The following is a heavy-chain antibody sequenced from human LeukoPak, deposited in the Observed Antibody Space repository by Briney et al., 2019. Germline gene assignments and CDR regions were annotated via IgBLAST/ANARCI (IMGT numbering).Heavy chain of an antibody. Sequence: TSETLSLTCTVSGGSIGTYYWSWVRQSPGKGLEWIGYIYVTGTRYNPYLQSRVTISVDRSRNQFFLKMSSVTAADTAVYYCARHIGGGIEDMDVWGKGTKVIVSS. CDR3: ARHIGGGIEDMDV. V-gene: IGHV4-59*08. CDR2: IYVTGT. D-gene: IGHD3-16*02. J-gene: IGHJ6*03. CDR1: GGSIGTYY.